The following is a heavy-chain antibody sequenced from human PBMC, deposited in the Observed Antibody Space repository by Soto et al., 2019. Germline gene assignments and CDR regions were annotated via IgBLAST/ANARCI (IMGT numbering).Heavy chain of an antibody. CDR3: ARDPDNIVVVPAAPGDY. D-gene: IGHD2-2*01. CDR1: GYTFTSYG. J-gene: IGHJ4*02. CDR2: ISAYNGNT. V-gene: IGHV1-18*04. Sequence: VASVKVSFKASGYTFTSYGISWLRQAPGQGLEWMGWISAYNGNTNYAQKLQGRVTMTTDTSTSTAYMELRSLRSDDTAVYYCARDPDNIVVVPAAPGDYWGQGTLVTVSS.